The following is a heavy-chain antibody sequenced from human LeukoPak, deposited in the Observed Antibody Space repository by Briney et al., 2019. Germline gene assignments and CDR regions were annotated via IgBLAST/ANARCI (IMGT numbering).Heavy chain of an antibody. V-gene: IGHV4-59*11. CDR1: GGSISSHY. CDR2: IYYSGRT. Sequence: TSETLSLTCTVSGGSISSHYWSWIRQPPGKGLEWIGYIYYSGRTNYNTSLKRRVTISVDTSTNQFSLKLSSVTAADTAVYYCAREGYDSSGYYYGNDAFDIWGQVTMVTVAS. CDR3: AREGYDSSGYYYGNDAFDI. J-gene: IGHJ3*02. D-gene: IGHD3-22*01.